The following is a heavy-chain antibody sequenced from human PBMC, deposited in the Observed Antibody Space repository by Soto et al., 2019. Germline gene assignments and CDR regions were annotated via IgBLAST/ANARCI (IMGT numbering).Heavy chain of an antibody. J-gene: IGHJ3*02. CDR1: GYPVTAYY. CDR2: INPATGAA. CDR3: ARGGGVGVAGSADFDM. Sequence: QLHLVQSGAVVKKPGASVTVSCSASGYPVTAYYMHWVRQAPGRGLEWMGGINPATGAAKYTQTFQGRVTMTRDTSTSTVFMELSGLTSDDTAVFYCARGGGVGVAGSADFDMWGQGTLVTVSS. D-gene: IGHD3-3*01. V-gene: IGHV1-2*02.